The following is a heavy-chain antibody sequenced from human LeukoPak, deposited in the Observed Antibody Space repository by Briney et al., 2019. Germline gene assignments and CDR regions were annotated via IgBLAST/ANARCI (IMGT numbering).Heavy chain of an antibody. V-gene: IGHV1-2*02. J-gene: IGHJ5*02. CDR3: ARARRYSSGWYGWFDP. CDR2: INPNSGGT. CDR1: GYAFTGYY. Sequence: ASVKVSCKASGYAFTGYYMHWVRQAPGQGLEWMGWINPNSGGTNYAQKFQGRVTMTRDTSISTAYMELSRLRSDDTAVYYCARARRYSSGWYGWFDPWGQGTPVTVSS. D-gene: IGHD6-19*01.